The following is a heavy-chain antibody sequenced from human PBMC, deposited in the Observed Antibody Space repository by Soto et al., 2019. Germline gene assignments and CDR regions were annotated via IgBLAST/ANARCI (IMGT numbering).Heavy chain of an antibody. Sequence: QVQLQESGPGLVKPSQTLSLTCTVSGGSISSGDYYWSWIRQPPGKGLEWIGYIYYSGSTYYNPSLKSRVNISVDTSKNQFPLKLSSVTAADTAVYYCARDQGGAAHFDYWGQGTLVTVSS. D-gene: IGHD6-13*01. CDR2: IYYSGST. J-gene: IGHJ4*02. CDR3: ARDQGGAAHFDY. V-gene: IGHV4-30-4*01. CDR1: GGSISSGDYY.